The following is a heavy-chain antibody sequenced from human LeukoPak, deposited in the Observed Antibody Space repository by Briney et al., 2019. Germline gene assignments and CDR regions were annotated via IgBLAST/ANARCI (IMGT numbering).Heavy chain of an antibody. Sequence: SETLSLTCTVSGGSISSHYWSWIRQPPGKGLEWIGYIYYSGSTNFNPSLKSRVTISVDTSKNQFSLKLSSVTAADTAVYYCARVLVYGDYVGWFDPWGQGTLVTVSS. V-gene: IGHV4-59*11. CDR1: GGSISSHY. D-gene: IGHD4-17*01. CDR2: IYYSGST. J-gene: IGHJ5*02. CDR3: ARVLVYGDYVGWFDP.